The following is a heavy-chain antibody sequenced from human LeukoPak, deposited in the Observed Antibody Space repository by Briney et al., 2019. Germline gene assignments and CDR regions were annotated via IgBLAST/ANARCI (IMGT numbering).Heavy chain of an antibody. Sequence: SETLSLTCAVYGGSFSCYYWSWIRQPPGKGLEWIGEINHSGSTTYNPSLKSRVTISEDTSKTQFSLKLTSVTAADTAVYYCARGGPGSYCSSTSCFKLPFDYWGQGTLVTVSS. V-gene: IGHV4-34*01. J-gene: IGHJ4*02. D-gene: IGHD2-2*01. CDR3: ARGGPGSYCSSTSCFKLPFDY. CDR1: GGSFSCYY. CDR2: INHSGST.